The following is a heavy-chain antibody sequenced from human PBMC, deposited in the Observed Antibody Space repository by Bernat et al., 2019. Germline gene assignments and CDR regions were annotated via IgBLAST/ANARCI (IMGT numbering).Heavy chain of an antibody. V-gene: IGHV4-38-2*01. CDR1: GYSISSDYY. CDR3: ARSTYGSGTTPGYYYMDV. D-gene: IGHD3-10*01. J-gene: IGHJ6*03. Sequence: QVQLQESGPGLVKPSETLSLTCAVSGYSISSDYYWGWVRQPPGKGLEWIGSFYHTGTTYYNPSLKSRVTISVDRPKNQFSLKLSSVTAADTAVYYCARSTYGSGTTPGYYYMDVWGKGTTVTVSS. CDR2: FYHTGTT.